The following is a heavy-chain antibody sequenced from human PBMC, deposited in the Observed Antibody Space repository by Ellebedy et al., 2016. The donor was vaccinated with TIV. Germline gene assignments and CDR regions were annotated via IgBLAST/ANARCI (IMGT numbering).Heavy chain of an antibody. CDR2: IRLDGGDK. D-gene: IGHD4-17*01. V-gene: IGHV3-7*01. CDR1: GFTFSSYW. J-gene: IGHJ3*02. Sequence: GESLKISCVGSGFTFSSYWMTWVRQAPGKGLEWVANIRLDGGDKYYVDSVKGRFTVSRDNAKNSLYLQMTSLRADDTGVYYCATDGSYGDYRSPAHAFEKWGQGTMVIVSS. CDR3: ATDGSYGDYRSPAHAFEK.